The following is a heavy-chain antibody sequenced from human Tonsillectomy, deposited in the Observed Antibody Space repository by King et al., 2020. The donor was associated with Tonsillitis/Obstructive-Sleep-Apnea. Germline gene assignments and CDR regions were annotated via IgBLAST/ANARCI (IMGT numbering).Heavy chain of an antibody. CDR3: ARAEGYDYIWGSYRLFDY. J-gene: IGHJ4*02. V-gene: IGHV1-2*06. CDR1: VYTFTGYY. CDR2: INPNSGGT. Sequence: VQLVESGAEVKKPGASVKVSCKASVYTFTGYYMHWVRQAPGQGLEWMGRINPNSGGTNYAQKFQGRVTMTRDTSISTAYMGLSRLRADDTAVYYCARAEGYDYIWGSYRLFDYWGQGTLVTVSS. D-gene: IGHD3-16*02.